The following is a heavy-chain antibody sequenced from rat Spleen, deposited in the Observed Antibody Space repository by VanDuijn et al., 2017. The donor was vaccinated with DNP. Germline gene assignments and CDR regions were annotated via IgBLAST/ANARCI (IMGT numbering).Heavy chain of an antibody. J-gene: IGHJ4*01. D-gene: IGHD1-11*01. V-gene: IGHV5-7*01. Sequence: EVRLVESGGGLVQPGNSLRLSCAASGFIFSDYAMAWVRQSPKMGLEWVATISYDGLRPYYRDSVKGRFTISRDDAKSALYLQMDSLRSEDTATYYCARDNYVTSGAMDAWGQGTSVTVSS. CDR1: GFIFSDYA. CDR2: ISYDGLRP. CDR3: ARDNYVTSGAMDA.